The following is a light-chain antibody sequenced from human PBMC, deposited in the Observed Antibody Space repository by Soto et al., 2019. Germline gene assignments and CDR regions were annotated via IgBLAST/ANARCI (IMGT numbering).Light chain of an antibody. CDR1: QDINTY. J-gene: IGKJ4*01. Sequence: EVVLTQSPATLSLSPGEKATLSCRASQDINTYLGWYQQKPGQTPRLLIYDASNRASGIPARFSGSGSGTDFTLTINSLEPEDFAIYYCQHRYNWPLTFGEGTKVESK. CDR2: DAS. V-gene: IGKV3-11*01. CDR3: QHRYNWPLT.